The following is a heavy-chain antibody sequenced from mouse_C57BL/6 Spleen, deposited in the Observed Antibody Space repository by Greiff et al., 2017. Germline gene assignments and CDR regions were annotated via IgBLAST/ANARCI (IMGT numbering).Heavy chain of an antibody. J-gene: IGHJ4*01. D-gene: IGHD1-1*01. V-gene: IGHV2-2*01. CDR3: ARALFYYYGYYYAMDD. Sequence: VQLQQSGPGLVQPSQSLSITCTVSGFSLTSYGVHWVRQSPGKGLEWLGVIWSGGSTDYNAAFISRLSISKDNSKSQVFFKMNSLQADDTAIYYCARALFYYYGYYYAMDDWGQGTSVTVSS. CDR1: GFSLTSYG. CDR2: IWSGGST.